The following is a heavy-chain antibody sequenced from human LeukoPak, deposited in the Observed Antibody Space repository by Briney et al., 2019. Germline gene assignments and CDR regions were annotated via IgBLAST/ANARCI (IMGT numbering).Heavy chain of an antibody. V-gene: IGHV4-59*08. J-gene: IGHJ6*03. D-gene: IGHD1-26*01. CDR1: GGSISSYY. Sequence: KPSETLSLTCTVSGGSISSYYWSWIRQPPGKGLEWIGYIYYSGSTNYNPSLKSRVTISVDTSKNQFSLKLSSVTAADTAVYYCARNSGSYPEYYYYYYYMDVWGKGTTVTVSS. CDR3: ARNSGSYPEYYYYYYYMDV. CDR2: IYYSGST.